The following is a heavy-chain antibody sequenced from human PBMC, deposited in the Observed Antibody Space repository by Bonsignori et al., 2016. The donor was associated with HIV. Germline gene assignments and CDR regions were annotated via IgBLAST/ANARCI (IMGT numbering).Heavy chain of an antibody. V-gene: IGHV3-74*01. Sequence: WIRQPPGKGLVWVSRINGDGSKTNYADSVEGRFAISRDNAKNTLYLQMLSLRVEDTAVYYCARGTWNDVPAWGQGTLVTVSS. J-gene: IGHJ5*02. CDR2: INGDGSKT. CDR3: ARGTWNDVPA. D-gene: IGHD1-1*01.